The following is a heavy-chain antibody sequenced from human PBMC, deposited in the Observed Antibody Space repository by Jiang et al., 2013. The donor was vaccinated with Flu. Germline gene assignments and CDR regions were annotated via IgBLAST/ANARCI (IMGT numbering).Heavy chain of an antibody. CDR1: GGTFSSYA. CDR3: ARDWEDTAMVPSTTGMDV. J-gene: IGHJ6*02. CDR2: IIPIFGTA. V-gene: IGHV1-69*01. Sequence: GAEVKKPGSSVKVSCKASGGTFSSYAISWVRQAPGQGLEWMGGIIPIFGTANYAQKFQGRVTITADESTSTAYMELSSLRSEDTAVYYCARDWEDTAMVPSTTGMDVWGQGTTVTVSS. D-gene: IGHD5-18*01.